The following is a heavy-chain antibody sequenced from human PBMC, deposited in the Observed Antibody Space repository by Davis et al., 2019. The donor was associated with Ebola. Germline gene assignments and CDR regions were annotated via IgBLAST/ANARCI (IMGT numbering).Heavy chain of an antibody. V-gene: IGHV1-69*06. CDR2: IIPIFGTA. Sequence: SSVKVSCKASGGTFSSYAISWVRQAPGQGLEWMGGIIPIFGTANYAQKFQGRVTITADKSTSTAYMELSSLRSEDTAVYYCARDFYSSSWYYYYYGMDVWGQGTTVTVSS. J-gene: IGHJ6*02. D-gene: IGHD6-13*01. CDR3: ARDFYSSSWYYYYYGMDV. CDR1: GGTFSSYA.